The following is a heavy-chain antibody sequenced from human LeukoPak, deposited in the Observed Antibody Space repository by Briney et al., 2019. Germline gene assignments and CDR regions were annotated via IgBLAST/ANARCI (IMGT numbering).Heavy chain of an antibody. Sequence: GESLKISCKGSGYSFTSYWIGWARQMPGKGLEGMGIIYPGDSDTRYSPSFQGQVTISADKSISTAYLQWSSLKASDTAMYYCARHGHYYDSSGYYYYFDYWGQGTLVTVSS. CDR3: ARHGHYYDSSGYYYYFDY. D-gene: IGHD3-22*01. CDR1: GYSFTSYW. CDR2: IYPGDSDT. V-gene: IGHV5-51*01. J-gene: IGHJ4*02.